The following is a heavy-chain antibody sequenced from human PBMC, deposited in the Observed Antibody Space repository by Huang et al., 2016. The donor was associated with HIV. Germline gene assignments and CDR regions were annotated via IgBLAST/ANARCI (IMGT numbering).Heavy chain of an antibody. CDR1: GGTFTTYT. CDR3: AREYYYDNSGYYFDY. J-gene: IGHJ4*02. V-gene: IGHV1-69*13. Sequence: QVQLVQSGAEVKKPGSSVKVSCKASGGTFTTYTITWVRQAPGQGLEWMGGISPIFGKPNYAQKFQGRVTITADESTSTAYMELSSLRSEDTAVYYCAREYYYDNSGYYFDYWGQGTLVTVSS. CDR2: ISPIFGKP. D-gene: IGHD3-22*01.